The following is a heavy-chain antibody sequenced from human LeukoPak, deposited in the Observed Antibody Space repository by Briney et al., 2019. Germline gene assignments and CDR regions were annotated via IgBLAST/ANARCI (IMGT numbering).Heavy chain of an antibody. Sequence: GGSLGLPCAAPGFTFSGYHMSWIRQAPGKGRDWVPYFSSSGISTNYADSVKGRFTISREIAKDSLYLQMNSLRAEDSAVYYCARDEHGDRPLDYWGQGTVVTVSS. V-gene: IGHV3-11*06. CDR3: ARDEHGDRPLDY. CDR1: GFTFSGYH. CDR2: FSSSGIST. D-gene: IGHD4-17*01. J-gene: IGHJ4*02.